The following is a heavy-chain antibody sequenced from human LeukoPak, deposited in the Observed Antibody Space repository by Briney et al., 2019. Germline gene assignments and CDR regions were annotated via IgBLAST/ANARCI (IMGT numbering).Heavy chain of an antibody. Sequence: ASVKVSCKASGYTFTSNAIHWVRQAPGQRLEWMGWINAGNGNTQFSHEVQGRVTFTRDTSASTAYMELSSLRSEDMAVYYCARSLGVGATLDSWGQGTLVIVSS. V-gene: IGHV1-3*03. CDR1: GYTFTSNA. CDR3: ARSLGVGATLDS. D-gene: IGHD1-26*01. CDR2: INAGNGNT. J-gene: IGHJ4*02.